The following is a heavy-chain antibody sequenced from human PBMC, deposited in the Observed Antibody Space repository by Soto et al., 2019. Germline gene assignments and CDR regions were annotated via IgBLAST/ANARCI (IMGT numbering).Heavy chain of an antibody. D-gene: IGHD2-15*01. CDR1: GYSISSSHW. J-gene: IGHJ4*02. CDR3: ARGQLLPEY. V-gene: IGHV4-28*03. Sequence: QVQLQESGPGLVKPSYTLSLTCAVSGYSISSSHWWGWIRQPPGKGLEWIGYIYYSGSTYYDPSLKSRVTMSVDTSKNQFSLQLSSVTAVDTAVYYCARGQLLPEYWGQGTLVTVSS. CDR2: IYYSGST.